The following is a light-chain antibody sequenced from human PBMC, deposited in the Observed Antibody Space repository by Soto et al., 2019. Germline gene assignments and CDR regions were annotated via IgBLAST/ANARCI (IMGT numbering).Light chain of an antibody. V-gene: IGLV2-14*01. Sequence: QPSRTKPASGTGAPGQSITISCTGTSSDVGGYNYVSWYQQHPGKAPKLMIYDVSNRPSGVSNRFSGSKSGNTASLTISGLQAEDEADYYCSSYTSSSTPYVLGTGTKAPV. CDR3: SSYTSSSTPYV. CDR1: SSDVGGYNY. CDR2: DVS. J-gene: IGLJ1*01.